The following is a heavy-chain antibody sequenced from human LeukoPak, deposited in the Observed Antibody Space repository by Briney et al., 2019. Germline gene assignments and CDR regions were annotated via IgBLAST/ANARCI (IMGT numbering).Heavy chain of an antibody. Sequence: SETLSLTCTVSGYSISSGYYWGWIRQPPGKGLEWIGSIYHSGSTYYNPSLKSRVTISVDTSKNQFSLKLSSVTAADTAVYYCARDMGPGYCSSTSCYFHYWGQGTLVTVSS. J-gene: IGHJ4*02. CDR1: GYSISSGYY. CDR3: ARDMGPGYCSSTSCYFHY. CDR2: IYHSGST. D-gene: IGHD2-2*01. V-gene: IGHV4-38-2*02.